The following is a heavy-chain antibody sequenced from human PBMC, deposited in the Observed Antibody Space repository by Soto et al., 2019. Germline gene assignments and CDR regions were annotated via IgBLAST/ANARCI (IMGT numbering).Heavy chain of an antibody. V-gene: IGHV3-23*01. J-gene: IGHJ4*02. Sequence: PGGSLGLSSASSVFTFNFYALTLVGLALGKGLEWVSAITRGGSSLFYADSMKGRFTSSRDNLKSTLELQINNLRAEDKALYDLAKDSAYNRFDPSTYGPVSWGLGILVTVSS. D-gene: IGHD2-8*01. CDR3: AKDSAYNRFDPSTYGPVS. CDR2: ITRGGSSL. CDR1: VFTFNFYA.